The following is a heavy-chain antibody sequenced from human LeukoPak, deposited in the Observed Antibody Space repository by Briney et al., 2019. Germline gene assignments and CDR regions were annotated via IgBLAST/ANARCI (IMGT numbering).Heavy chain of an antibody. CDR1: GFTFSSYW. J-gene: IGHJ4*02. CDR2: IKQDGSEK. CDR3: AREAYYDFWSGLPHFDY. V-gene: IGHV3-7*01. Sequence: GGSLRLSCAASGFTFSSYWMSWVRQAPGKGLERVANIKQDGSEKYYVDSVKGRFTISRDNAKNSLYLQMNSLRAEDTAVYYCAREAYYDFWSGLPHFDYWGQGTLVTVSS. D-gene: IGHD3-3*01.